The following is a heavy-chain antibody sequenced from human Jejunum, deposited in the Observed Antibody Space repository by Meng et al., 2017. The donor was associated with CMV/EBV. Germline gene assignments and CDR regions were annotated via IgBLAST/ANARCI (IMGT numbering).Heavy chain of an antibody. CDR1: GGSISNYY. V-gene: IGHV4-59*10. CDR3: ARSDYSLTYYYGLDV. CDR2: VYSSGSA. D-gene: IGHD4-11*01. Sequence: GGSISNYYWTWIRQPPGKGLEWIAHVYSSGSANYNPSLQSRVTMSVDASKNQFFLNLSSVTAADTAVYYCARSDYSLTYYYGLDVWGQGTTVTVSS. J-gene: IGHJ6*02.